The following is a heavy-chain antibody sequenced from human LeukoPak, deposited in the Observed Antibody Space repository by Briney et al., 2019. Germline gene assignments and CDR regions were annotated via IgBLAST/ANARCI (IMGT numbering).Heavy chain of an antibody. Sequence: ASVKVSCKASGYTFTGYYMHWVRQAPGQGLEWMGWINPNSGGTNYAQKFQGRVTMTRDTSISTAYMELSRLRSDDTAVYYCARGGLLQWLLKYYFDYWGQGTLVTVSS. J-gene: IGHJ4*02. D-gene: IGHD6-19*01. CDR1: GYTFTGYY. CDR3: ARGGLLQWLLKYYFDY. CDR2: INPNSGGT. V-gene: IGHV1-2*02.